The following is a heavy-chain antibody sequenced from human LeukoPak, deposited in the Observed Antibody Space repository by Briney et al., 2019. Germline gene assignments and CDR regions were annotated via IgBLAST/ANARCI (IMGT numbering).Heavy chain of an antibody. CDR3: ARRARYGDYYFDY. V-gene: IGHV4-59*01. D-gene: IGHD4-17*01. CDR1: SGSISNYY. Sequence: TSETLSLTCTVSSGSISNYYWSWIRQPPGKGLEWIGYIYYSGSTNYNPSLKSRVTISVDTSKNQFSLKLSSVTAADTAVYYCARRARYGDYYFDYWGQGTLVTVPS. CDR2: IYYSGST. J-gene: IGHJ4*02.